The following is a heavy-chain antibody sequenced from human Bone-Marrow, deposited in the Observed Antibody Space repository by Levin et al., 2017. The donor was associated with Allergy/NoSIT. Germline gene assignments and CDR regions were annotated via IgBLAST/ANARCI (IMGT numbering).Heavy chain of an antibody. D-gene: IGHD6-13*01. CDR1: GYTFTGYY. CDR2: INPNSGGT. J-gene: IGHJ5*02. Sequence: ASVKVSCKASGYTFTGYYMHWVRQAPGQGLEWMGWINPNSGGTNYAQKFQGRVTMTRDTSISTAYMELSRLRSDDTAVYYCASRREQQLVTGWFDPWGQGTLVTVSS. V-gene: IGHV1-2*02. CDR3: ASRREQQLVTGWFDP.